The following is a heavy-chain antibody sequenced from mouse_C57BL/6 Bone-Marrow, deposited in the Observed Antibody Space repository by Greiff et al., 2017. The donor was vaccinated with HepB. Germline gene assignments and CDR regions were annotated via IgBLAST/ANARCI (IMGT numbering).Heavy chain of an antibody. CDR2: IDPETGGT. Sequence: VQRVESGAELVRPGASVTLSCKASGYTFTDYEMHWVKQTPVHGLEWIGAIDPETGGTAYNQKFKGKAILTADKSSSTAYMELRSLTSEDSAVYYCTSQNWDWYYFDYWGQGTTLTVSS. CDR1: GYTFTDYE. J-gene: IGHJ2*01. V-gene: IGHV1-15*01. D-gene: IGHD4-1*01. CDR3: TSQNWDWYYFDY.